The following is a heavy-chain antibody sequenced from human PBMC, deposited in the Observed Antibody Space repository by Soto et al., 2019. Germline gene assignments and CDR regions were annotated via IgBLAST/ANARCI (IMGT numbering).Heavy chain of an antibody. J-gene: IGHJ4*02. Sequence: GESLKISCKGSGYSFTSYWIAWVRQMPGKGLEWMGIIYPGDSDTRYSPSFQGQVTISADKSNSTAYLQWSSQKASDTAMYYCARMARDASNQFDYWGQGTLVTVSS. CDR3: ARMARDASNQFDY. D-gene: IGHD5-12*01. CDR2: IYPGDSDT. V-gene: IGHV5-51*01. CDR1: GYSFTSYW.